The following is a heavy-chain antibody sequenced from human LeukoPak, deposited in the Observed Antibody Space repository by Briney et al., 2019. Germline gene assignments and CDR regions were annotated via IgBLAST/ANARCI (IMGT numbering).Heavy chain of an antibody. CDR3: AKAPVTSCRGAYCYPFDY. D-gene: IGHD2-21*01. CDR2: FSGSGGST. J-gene: IGHJ4*02. CDR1: GFTFSSYA. V-gene: IGHV3-23*01. Sequence: GGSLRLSCAASGFTFSSYAMSWVRQAPGKGLEWVSTFSGSGGSTHYADSVKGRFTISRDNSKNTLYLQVNSLRAEDAAVYYCAKAPVTSCRGAYCYPFDYWGQGTLVTVSS.